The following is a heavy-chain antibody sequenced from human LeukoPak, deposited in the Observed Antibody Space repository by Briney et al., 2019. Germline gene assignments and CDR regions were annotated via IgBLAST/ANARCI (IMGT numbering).Heavy chain of an antibody. D-gene: IGHD6-13*01. CDR2: ISYDGSNK. CDR1: GFTFSSYA. J-gene: IGHJ4*02. CDR3: ATGTAALHDF. V-gene: IGHV3-30-3*01. Sequence: GGSLRLSCAASGFTFSSYAMHWVRQAPGKGLEWVAVISYDGSNKYYADSVKGRFTISRDNSKNTLYLQMNSLRTEDTAVYYCATGTAALHDFWGQGTLLTVSS.